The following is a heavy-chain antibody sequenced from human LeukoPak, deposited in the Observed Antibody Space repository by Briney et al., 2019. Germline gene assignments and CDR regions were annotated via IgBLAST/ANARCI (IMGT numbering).Heavy chain of an antibody. J-gene: IGHJ3*02. D-gene: IGHD3-10*01. CDR3: ARHAYMVRGVMDAFDI. CDR2: IFYSGST. CDR1: GGSISTNSHY. V-gene: IGHV4-39*07. Sequence: SETLSLTCTVSGGSISTNSHYWGWIRQPPGKGLEWIGSIFYSGSTYYNPSLKSRVTISVDTSKNQFSLKLSSVTAADTAVYYCARHAYMVRGVMDAFDIWGQGTMVTVSS.